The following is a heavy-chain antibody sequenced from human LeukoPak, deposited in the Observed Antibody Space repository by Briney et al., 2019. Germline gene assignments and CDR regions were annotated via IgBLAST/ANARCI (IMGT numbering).Heavy chain of an antibody. CDR2: INPNSGGT. CDR1: GYTFTGYY. CDR3: ARVRDGYNPDAFDI. J-gene: IGHJ3*02. D-gene: IGHD5-24*01. V-gene: IGHV1-2*02. Sequence: ASVKVSCKASGYTFTGYYMHWVRQAPGQGLEWMGWINPNSGGTNYAQKFQGRVTMTRDTSISTAYMELSRLRSDDTAVYYCARVRDGYNPDAFDIWGQGTMVTVSS.